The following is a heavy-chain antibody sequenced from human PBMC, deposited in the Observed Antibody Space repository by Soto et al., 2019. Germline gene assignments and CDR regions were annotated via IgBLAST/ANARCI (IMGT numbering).Heavy chain of an antibody. CDR2: MFYGVST. J-gene: IGHJ4*02. D-gene: IGHD3-3*02. CDR1: GSSINSSGYY. Sequence: SETLSLTCTVSGSSINSSGYYWGWIRPPPGKGLEWIGSMFYGVSTYYNPSRKSRVTVSVDTSKNQFSLNLRSVPAADTAVYYCARLPSRHLVDYWGQGTRATVS. V-gene: IGHV4-39*01. CDR3: ARLPSRHLVDY.